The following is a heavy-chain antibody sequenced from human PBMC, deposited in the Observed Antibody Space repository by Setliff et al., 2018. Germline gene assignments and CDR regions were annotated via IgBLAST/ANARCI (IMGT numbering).Heavy chain of an antibody. CDR1: GYTFTSYD. CDR3: ARGRRGNYDFWSGYSNWFDP. Sequence: GASVKVSCKASGYTFTSYDINWVRQATGQGLEWMGWMNPNSGNTGYAQKFQGRVTFTRNTSISTAYMELSSLRSEDTAVYYCARGRRGNYDFWSGYSNWFDPWGQGTLVTVSS. D-gene: IGHD3-3*01. J-gene: IGHJ5*02. CDR2: MNPNSGNT. V-gene: IGHV1-8*03.